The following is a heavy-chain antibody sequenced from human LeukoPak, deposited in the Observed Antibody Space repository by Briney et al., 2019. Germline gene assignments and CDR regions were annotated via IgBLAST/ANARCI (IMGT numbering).Heavy chain of an antibody. CDR2: IKQDGSEK. D-gene: IGHD2-2*01. J-gene: IGHJ6*02. V-gene: IGHV3-7*01. CDR3: ARGRSSTSSYYYYGMDV. Sequence: GGSLRLSCAASGFTFSSYWMSWVRQAPGEGLEWVANIKQDGSEKYYVDSVKGRFTISRDNAKNSLYLQMNSLRAEDTAVYYCARGRSSTSSYYYYGMDVWGQGTTVTVSS. CDR1: GFTFSSYW.